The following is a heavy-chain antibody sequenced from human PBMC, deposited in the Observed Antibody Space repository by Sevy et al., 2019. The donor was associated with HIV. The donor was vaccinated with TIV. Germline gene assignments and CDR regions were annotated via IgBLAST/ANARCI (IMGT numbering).Heavy chain of an antibody. CDR1: GFSFSHYA. V-gene: IGHV3-30-3*01. CDR2: ISYDGTYK. J-gene: IGHJ4*02. Sequence: GGSLRLSCAVSGFSFSHYAFHWVRQAPGKGLEWVSLISYDGTYKYYADSVKGRFTISRDNSKNTLYLQMNSLRGNDTAVYYCARVAVSYCTNDCFNRFDHWGPGALVTVSS. CDR3: ARVAVSYCTNDCFNRFDH. D-gene: IGHD2-8*01.